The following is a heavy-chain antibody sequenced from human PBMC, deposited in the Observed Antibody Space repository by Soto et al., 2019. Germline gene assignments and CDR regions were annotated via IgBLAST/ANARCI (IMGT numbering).Heavy chain of an antibody. V-gene: IGHV4-4*02. Sequence: QVQLQESSPGLVKPSETLSLTCAVSGGSITTSNWWTWVRQSPGRGLEWIGEIYHTGTTNYNPSLKSRVTISVDKSKNQFSLKLTSVTAADTALYYCARKGWRDYDILPFDIWGQGTMVTVSS. CDR1: GGSITTSNW. CDR2: IYHTGTT. CDR3: ARKGWRDYDILPFDI. J-gene: IGHJ3*02. D-gene: IGHD3-9*01.